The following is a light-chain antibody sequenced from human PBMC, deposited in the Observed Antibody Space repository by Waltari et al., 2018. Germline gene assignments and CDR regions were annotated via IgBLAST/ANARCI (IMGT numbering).Light chain of an antibody. CDR1: SSDVGGYDY. J-gene: IGLJ3*02. V-gene: IGLV2-14*03. Sequence: QSALTQPASVSGAPGQSLTISCTGTSSDVGGYDYVSWYQQHPAKATKLLIYDGNNRPSGVSSRFSGSKSGNTASLTISGLQAEDEADYYCNSYTTSSTRVFGGGTKLTVL. CDR2: DGN. CDR3: NSYTTSSTRV.